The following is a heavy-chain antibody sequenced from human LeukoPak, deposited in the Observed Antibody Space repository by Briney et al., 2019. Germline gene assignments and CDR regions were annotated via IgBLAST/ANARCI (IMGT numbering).Heavy chain of an antibody. CDR3: ARELYDSSGYYDGNLYY. V-gene: IGHV1-2*02. D-gene: IGHD3-22*01. Sequence: ASVKVSCKASGYTFTGYYMHWVRQAPGQGLEWMGWINPNSGGTNYAQKFQGRVTMTRDTSISTAYMELSRLRSDDTAVYYCARELYDSSGYYDGNLYYWGQGTLVTVSS. J-gene: IGHJ4*02. CDR2: INPNSGGT. CDR1: GYTFTGYY.